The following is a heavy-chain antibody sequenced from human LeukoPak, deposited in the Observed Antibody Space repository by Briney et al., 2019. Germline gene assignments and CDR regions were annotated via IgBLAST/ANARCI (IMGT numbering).Heavy chain of an antibody. CDR2: ISSGSSAI. CDR3: VPSDPVL. J-gene: IGHJ4*02. V-gene: IGHV3-48*02. Sequence: GGSLRLSCAASGFTFSSYSMNWVRQAPGKGLEWVSYISSGSSAIYYADSVKGRFTISRDNAKNSLYLQMNSLRDEDTAVYYCVPSDPVLWGQGTLVTVSS. CDR1: GFTFSSYS.